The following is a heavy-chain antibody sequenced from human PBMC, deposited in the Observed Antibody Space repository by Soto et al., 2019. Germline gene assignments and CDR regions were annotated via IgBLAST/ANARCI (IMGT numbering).Heavy chain of an antibody. V-gene: IGHV4-39*01. CDR1: GGSISSSSYY. J-gene: IGHJ4*02. CDR3: ARPARQDTVAGNY. Sequence: QLHLQESGPGLVKPSETLSLTYTVSGGSISSSSYYWGWIRQPPGKGLEWIGNIYYTGITHYNPSLKSRATISIDTSKNQFSLNLNSVTATDTAVYYCARPARQDTVAGNYWGQGTLVTVSS. CDR2: IYYTGIT. D-gene: IGHD6-19*01.